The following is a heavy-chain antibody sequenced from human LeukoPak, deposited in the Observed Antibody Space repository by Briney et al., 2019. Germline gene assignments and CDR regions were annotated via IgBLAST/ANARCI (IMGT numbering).Heavy chain of an antibody. CDR1: GGSISSGGYS. J-gene: IGHJ5*02. V-gene: IGHV4-30-2*01. CDR2: IYHSGST. CDR3: ARGNYDYNWFDP. D-gene: IGHD1-7*01. Sequence: PSQTLSLTCAVSGGSISSGGYSWSWIRQPPGKGLEWIGYIYHSGSTYYNPSLKSRVTISVDRSKNQFSLKLSSVTAADTAVYYCARGNYDYNWFDPWGQGALVTVSS.